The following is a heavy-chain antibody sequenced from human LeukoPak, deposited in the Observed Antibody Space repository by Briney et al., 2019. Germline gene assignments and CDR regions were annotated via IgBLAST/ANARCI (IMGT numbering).Heavy chain of an antibody. CDR1: GGSITSGGYS. Sequence: TSQTLSLTCAVSGGSITSGGYSWSWVRQPPGKALEWIGYIYHSVTTHYNPSLKSRVSISVDRSKNQFSLKLNSVTAADTAVYYCARAHSGYYYFDYWGRGTLVTVSS. D-gene: IGHD5-12*01. CDR3: ARAHSGYYYFDY. J-gene: IGHJ4*02. V-gene: IGHV4-30-2*01. CDR2: IYHSVTT.